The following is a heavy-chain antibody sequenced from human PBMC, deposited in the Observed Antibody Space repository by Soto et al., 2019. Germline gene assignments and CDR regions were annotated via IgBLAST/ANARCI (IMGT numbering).Heavy chain of an antibody. J-gene: IGHJ4*02. D-gene: IGHD6-19*01. Sequence: SETLSLTCTVSGGSISSYYCSWIRQPPGKGLEWIGYIYYSGSTNYNPPLKSRVTISADTSKNQFSLKLSSVTAADTAVYYCAMAGRVAGTYYFDYWGQGTLVTVSS. CDR2: IYYSGST. CDR3: AMAGRVAGTYYFDY. V-gene: IGHV4-59*01. CDR1: GGSISSYY.